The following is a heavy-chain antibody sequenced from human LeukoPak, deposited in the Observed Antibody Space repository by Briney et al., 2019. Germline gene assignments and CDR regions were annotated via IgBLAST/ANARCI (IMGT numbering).Heavy chain of an antibody. V-gene: IGHV4-59*01. J-gene: IGHJ6*03. Sequence: SESLSLTCTVSGGSISSYYWSWIRQPPGKGLEWIGYISDSVRANYNPSLKSRVSISVDTSKNQFSLRLNSVTAADTAVYYCARGDSTGGDGYNYPTYYYFYMDVWGKGTTVTVSS. CDR3: ARGDSTGGDGYNYPTYYYFYMDV. D-gene: IGHD5-24*01. CDR1: GGSISSYY. CDR2: ISDSVRA.